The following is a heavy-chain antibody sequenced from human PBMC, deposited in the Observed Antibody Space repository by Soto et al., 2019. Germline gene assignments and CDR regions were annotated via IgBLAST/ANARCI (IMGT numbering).Heavy chain of an antibody. CDR1: GYSFTSYG. CDR3: ARDLAVALIDY. D-gene: IGHD6-19*01. J-gene: IGHJ4*02. V-gene: IGHV1-18*01. CDR2: ISAYNGNT. Sequence: QVQLVQSGAEVKKPGASVKVSCKASGYSFTSYGISWVRQAPGQGLEWMGWISAYNGNTKYAQKLQGRVTMTTDTSTSTADMELRSLRSDATAVYCCARDLAVALIDYWGQGTLVTVSS.